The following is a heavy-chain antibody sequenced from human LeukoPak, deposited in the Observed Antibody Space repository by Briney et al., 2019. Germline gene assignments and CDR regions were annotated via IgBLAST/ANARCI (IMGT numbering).Heavy chain of an antibody. CDR2: INSDGSST. Sequence: PGGSLRLSCAASGFTFSSYWMHWVRHAPGKGLVWVSRINSDGSSTSYADSVKGRFTISRDNAKNTLYLQMNSLRAEDTAVYYCARADHDFWSGYYYYYGMDVWGQGTTVTVSS. V-gene: IGHV3-74*01. D-gene: IGHD3-3*01. CDR1: GFTFSSYW. J-gene: IGHJ6*02. CDR3: ARADHDFWSGYYYYYGMDV.